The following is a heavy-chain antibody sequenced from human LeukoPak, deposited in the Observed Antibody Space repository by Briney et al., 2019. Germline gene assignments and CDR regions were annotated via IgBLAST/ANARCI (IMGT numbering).Heavy chain of an antibody. CDR3: ARAGRELLHHY. Sequence: SVKVSCKASGGTFSSYAISWVRQAPGQGLEWMGRIIPILGIANYAQKFQGRATITADKSTSTAYMELSSLRSEDTAVYYCARAGRELLHHYWGQGTLVTVSS. V-gene: IGHV1-69*04. CDR2: IIPILGIA. D-gene: IGHD1-26*01. CDR1: GGTFSSYA. J-gene: IGHJ4*01.